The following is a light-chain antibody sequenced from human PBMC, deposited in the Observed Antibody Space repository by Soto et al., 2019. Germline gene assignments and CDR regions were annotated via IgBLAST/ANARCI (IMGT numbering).Light chain of an antibody. CDR1: LRISKY. CDR3: QQSHSTPLT. CDR2: GAS. V-gene: IGKV1-39*01. Sequence: DIQVIQSPSSLSASVGDRVTITCRASLRISKYLNWYQQKPGKAPKLLIYGASTLQSGVPSRFSGTGSGTDFTLTISSLQPEDSATYYCQQSHSTPLTFGGGTKVEI. J-gene: IGKJ4*01.